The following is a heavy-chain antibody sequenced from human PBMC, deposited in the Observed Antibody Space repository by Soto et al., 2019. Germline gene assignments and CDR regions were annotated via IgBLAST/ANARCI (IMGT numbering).Heavy chain of an antibody. CDR2: MNPNSGNT. CDR3: ARASIKPNCTNGVCYSS. D-gene: IGHD2-8*01. CDR1: GYTFTSYD. J-gene: IGHJ5*02. Sequence: ASVKVSCKASGYTFTSYDINWVRQATGQGLEWMGWMNPNSGNTGYAQKFQGRVTMTRNTSISTAYMEPSSLRSEDTAVYYCARASIKPNCTNGVCYSSWGQGTLVTVSS. V-gene: IGHV1-8*01.